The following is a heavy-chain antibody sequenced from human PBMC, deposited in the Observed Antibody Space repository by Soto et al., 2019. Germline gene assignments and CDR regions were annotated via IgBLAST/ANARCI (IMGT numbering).Heavy chain of an antibody. CDR3: ATPARSYSACDI. D-gene: IGHD3-10*01. Sequence: QVQLQESGPGLVKPSGTLSLTCAVSGGSISSSNWWSWVRQPPGEGLEWIGEIYHRGSTNYNPSLKSRVTISVDKSKNQFSLKLSSVTAADTSVDYCATPARSYSACDICGHGTMVTVSS. J-gene: IGHJ3*02. CDR1: GGSISSSNW. CDR2: IYHRGST. V-gene: IGHV4-4*02.